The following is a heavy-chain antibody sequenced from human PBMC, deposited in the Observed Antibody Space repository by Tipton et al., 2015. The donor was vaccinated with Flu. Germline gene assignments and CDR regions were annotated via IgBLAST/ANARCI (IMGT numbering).Heavy chain of an antibody. Sequence: TLSLTCSVSGGPILSGTYYWNWIRQPAGKGLEWIGRIYTGGSTNYKPSLQGRATISLDPSRNQFSLNLRSVTAADTAVNYCAREGGHDFGSGNDVFDIWGQGAMATVSS. J-gene: IGHJ3*02. CDR2: IYTGGST. CDR1: GGPILSGTYY. CDR3: AREGGHDFGSGNDVFDI. V-gene: IGHV4-61*02. D-gene: IGHD3-10*01.